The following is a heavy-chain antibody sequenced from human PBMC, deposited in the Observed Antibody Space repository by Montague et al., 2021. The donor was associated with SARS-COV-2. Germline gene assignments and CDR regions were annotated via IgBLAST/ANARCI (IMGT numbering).Heavy chain of an antibody. CDR3: ARQPTRGITNCGVVTDYGMDV. CDR2: IYYSGST. CDR1: GGSISSSSCY. D-gene: IGHD3-3*01. Sequence: SETLSLTCTVSGGSISSSSCYWGRIRQPPGKGLDWIGYIYYSGSTYYXPSLKSRVTLSVDTSKNQFSLKLGSVTAADTSVYYCARQPTRGITNCGVVTDYGMDVWGQGTTVTVSS. V-gene: IGHV4-39*01. J-gene: IGHJ6*02.